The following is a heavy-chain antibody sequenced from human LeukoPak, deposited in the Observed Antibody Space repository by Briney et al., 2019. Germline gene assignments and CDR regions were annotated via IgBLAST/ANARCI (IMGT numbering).Heavy chain of an antibody. CDR3: ARSGGTMVLTFDL. J-gene: IGHJ2*01. D-gene: IGHD3-10*01. V-gene: IGHV3-21*01. Sequence: PGGSLRLSCAASGFTFSSYSMNWVRQAPGKGLEWVSSISSSSSYIYYADSVKGRFTISRDNAKNSLYLQMNSLRAEDTAVYYCARSGGTMVLTFDLWGRGTLVTVSS. CDR2: ISSSSSYI. CDR1: GFTFSSYS.